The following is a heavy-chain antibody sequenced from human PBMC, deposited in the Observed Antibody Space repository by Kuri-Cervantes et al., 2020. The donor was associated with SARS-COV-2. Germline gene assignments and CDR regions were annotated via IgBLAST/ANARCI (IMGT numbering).Heavy chain of an antibody. Sequence: GESLKISCATSGFPFSSYAMSWVRHAPGKGLEWVSAISGSGGSTYYANSVEGRFTISRDNSKNTLYLQMNSLSAEDTAVYYCVKDSRVYYFDYWGQGTLVTVSS. V-gene: IGHV3-23*01. CDR3: VKDSRVYYFDY. D-gene: IGHD2/OR15-2a*01. J-gene: IGHJ4*02. CDR1: GFPFSSYA. CDR2: ISGSGGST.